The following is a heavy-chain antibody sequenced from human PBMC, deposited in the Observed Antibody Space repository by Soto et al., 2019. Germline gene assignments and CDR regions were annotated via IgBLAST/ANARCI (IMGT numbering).Heavy chain of an antibody. Sequence: SVKVSCKASGGTFSSYAISWVRQAPGQGLEWMGGIIPIFGTANYAQKFQGRVTITADESTSTAYMELSSLRSEDTAVYYCAKAIESNENTFYHHYGMDVWGQGTTVTVSS. J-gene: IGHJ6*02. D-gene: IGHD3-16*01. V-gene: IGHV1-69*13. CDR2: IIPIFGTA. CDR1: GGTFSSYA. CDR3: AKAIESNENTFYHHYGMDV.